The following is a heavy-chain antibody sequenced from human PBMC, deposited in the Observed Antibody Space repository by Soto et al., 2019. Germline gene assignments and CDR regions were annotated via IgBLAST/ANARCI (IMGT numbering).Heavy chain of an antibody. D-gene: IGHD3-16*01. CDR2: INPSGGST. CDR3: ARDMGGVSSPLDGMDV. CDR1: GYTFTSYY. J-gene: IGHJ6*02. V-gene: IGHV1-46*01. Sequence: ASVKVSCKASGYTFTSYYMHWVRQAPGQGLEWMGIINPSGGSTSYAQKFQGRVTMTRDTSTSTVYMELSSLRSEGTAVYYCARDMGGVSSPLDGMDVWGQGTTVTVSS.